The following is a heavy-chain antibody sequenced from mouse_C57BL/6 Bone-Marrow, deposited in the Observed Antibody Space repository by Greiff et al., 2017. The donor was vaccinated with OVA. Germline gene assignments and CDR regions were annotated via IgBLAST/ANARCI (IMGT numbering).Heavy chain of an antibody. CDR1: GYTFTSYG. CDR2: IYPRSGNT. Sequence: VHLVESGAELARPGASVKLSCKASGYTFTSYGISWVKQRTGQGLEWIGEIYPRSGNTYYNEKFKGKATLTADKSSSTAYMELRSLTSEDSAVYFCARCSITPFAYWGQGTLVTVSA. CDR3: ARCSITPFAY. V-gene: IGHV1-81*01. D-gene: IGHD1-1*01. J-gene: IGHJ3*01.